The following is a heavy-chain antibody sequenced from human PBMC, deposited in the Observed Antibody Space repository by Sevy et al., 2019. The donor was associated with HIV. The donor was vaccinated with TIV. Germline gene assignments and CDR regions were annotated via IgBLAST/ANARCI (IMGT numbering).Heavy chain of an antibody. V-gene: IGHV1-18*01. CDR3: ARDRDYVCGSYPDY. CDR2: ISAYNGNT. Sequence: ASVKVSCKASGYTFTSYGISWVRQAPGQGLEWMGWISAYNGNTNYAQTLQGRVTMTTDTSTSTAYMELRSLRSDDTAVYYCARDRDYVCGSYPDYWGQGTLVTVSS. CDR1: GYTFTSYG. J-gene: IGHJ4*02. D-gene: IGHD3-16*01.